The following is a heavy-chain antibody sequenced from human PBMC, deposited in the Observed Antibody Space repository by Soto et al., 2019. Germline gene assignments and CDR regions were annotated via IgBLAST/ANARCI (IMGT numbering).Heavy chain of an antibody. V-gene: IGHV1-58*01. J-gene: IGHJ4*02. CDR2: TAVGSGYT. Sequence: SVKVSCKASGFTFTSSAFQWVRQARGQRLEGIGWTAVGSGYTNYAQRFQDRVTLTREMSTATTYMELSRLTSEDTAIYYCAADATAWQQMVLYDYSGQGTRVPAS. CDR3: AADATAWQQMVLYDY. CDR1: GFTFTSSA. D-gene: IGHD2-8*01.